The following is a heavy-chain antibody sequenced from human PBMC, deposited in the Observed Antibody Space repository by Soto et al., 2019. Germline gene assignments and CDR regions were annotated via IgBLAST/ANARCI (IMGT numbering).Heavy chain of an antibody. CDR1: GYSFTSYW. D-gene: IGHD5-18*01. CDR2: IYPGDSDT. Sequence: PGESLKISWKGSGYSFTSYWIGWVRQMPGKGLEWMGIIYPGDSDTRYSPSFQGQVTISADKSISTAYLQWSSLKASDTAMYYCARFLISPSGYRGPDAFDISGQGTMVTVSS. V-gene: IGHV5-51*01. J-gene: IGHJ3*02. CDR3: ARFLISPSGYRGPDAFDI.